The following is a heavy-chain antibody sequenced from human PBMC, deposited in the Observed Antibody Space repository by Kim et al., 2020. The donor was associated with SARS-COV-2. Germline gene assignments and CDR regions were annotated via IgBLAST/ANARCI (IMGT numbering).Heavy chain of an antibody. CDR3: TRGPMATITGNTFDI. V-gene: IGHV3-74*01. J-gene: IGHJ3*02. CDR1: GFTFSSYW. D-gene: IGHD5-12*01. CDR2: IKFDGSST. Sequence: GGSLRLSCAASGFTFSSYWMYWVRQAPGKGLVWVSRIKFDGSSTHYADSVKGRFTISRDNAENTLYLQMNSLRVEDTAVYYCTRGPMATITGNTFDIWG.